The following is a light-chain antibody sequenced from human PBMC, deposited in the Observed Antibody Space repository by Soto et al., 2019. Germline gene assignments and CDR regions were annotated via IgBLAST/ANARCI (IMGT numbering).Light chain of an antibody. CDR3: QQYDSYSWT. Sequence: DIQMTQSPSTLSASAGDTVTITCRASQSISTFLAWYQQKPGKVPKLLIFDASSLKSGVPSRFSGSGSGTEFTLTISSLQPDDFATYYCQQYDSYSWTFGQGTKVEIK. V-gene: IGKV1-5*01. J-gene: IGKJ1*01. CDR2: DAS. CDR1: QSISTF.